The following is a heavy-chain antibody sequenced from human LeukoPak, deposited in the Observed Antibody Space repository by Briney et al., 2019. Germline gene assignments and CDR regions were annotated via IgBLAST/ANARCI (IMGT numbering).Heavy chain of an antibody. V-gene: IGHV3-30*03. CDR1: GFSFSSYG. D-gene: IGHD6-13*01. CDR2: ISYEGSNE. CDR3: ARATAAPLGRNYYYYGMDV. J-gene: IGHJ6*02. Sequence: GGSLRLSCAASGFSFSSYGMHWVRQAPGKGLEWVALISYEGSNEYYADSVKGRFTISRDNAKNSLYLQMNSLRAEDTAVYYCARATAAPLGRNYYYYGMDVWGQGTTVTVSS.